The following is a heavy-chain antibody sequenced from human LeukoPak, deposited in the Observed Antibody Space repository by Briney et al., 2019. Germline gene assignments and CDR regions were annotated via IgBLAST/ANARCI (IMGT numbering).Heavy chain of an antibody. D-gene: IGHD3-10*02. V-gene: IGHV3-66*01. CDR1: GFTFSSYG. CDR3: AELGITMIGGV. J-gene: IGHJ6*04. Sequence: GGSLRLSCAASGFTFSSYGMSWVRQAPGKGLEWVSIIYAGGNTKYADSVKGRFTISRDNAKNSLYLQMNSLRAEDTAVYYCAELGITMIGGVWSKGTTVTISS. CDR2: IYAGGNT.